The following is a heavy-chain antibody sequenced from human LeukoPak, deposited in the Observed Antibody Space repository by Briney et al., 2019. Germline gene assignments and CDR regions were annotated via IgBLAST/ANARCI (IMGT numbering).Heavy chain of an antibody. D-gene: IGHD1-26*01. CDR2: ISGSGGST. Sequence: GGSLRLSCAASGFTFSSYAMSWVRQAPGKGLEWVSAISGSGGSTYYADSVKGRFTISRDKSKNTLYLQMNSLRAEDTAVYYCAKRGADSGSSDYWGQGTLVTVSS. CDR1: GFTFSSYA. V-gene: IGHV3-23*01. J-gene: IGHJ4*02. CDR3: AKRGADSGSSDY.